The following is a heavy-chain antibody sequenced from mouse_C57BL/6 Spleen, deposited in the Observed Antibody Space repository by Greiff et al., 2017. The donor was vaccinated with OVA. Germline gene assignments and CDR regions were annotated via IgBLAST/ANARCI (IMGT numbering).Heavy chain of an antibody. CDR2: ISDGGSYT. V-gene: IGHV5-4*03. CDR3: ARALYYSNYRMDY. CDR1: GFTFSSYA. Sequence: EVKLVESGGGLVKPGGSLKLSCAASGFTFSSYAMSWVRQTPEKRLEWVATISDGGSYTYYPDNVKGRFTISRDNAKNNLYLQMSHLKSEDTAMYCCARALYYSNYRMDYWGQGTSVTVSS. J-gene: IGHJ4*01. D-gene: IGHD2-5*01.